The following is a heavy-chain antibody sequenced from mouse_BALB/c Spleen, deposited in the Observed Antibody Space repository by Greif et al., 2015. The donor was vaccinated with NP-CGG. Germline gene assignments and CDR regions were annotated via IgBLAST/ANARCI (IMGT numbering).Heavy chain of an antibody. CDR3: ARWNYRYDGDFDY. Sequence: VQLKQSGAELVKPGASVKLSCTASGFNIKDTYMHWVKQRPEQGLEWIGRIDPANGNTKYDPKFQGKATITADTSSNTAYLQLSSLTSEDTAVYYCARWNYRYDGDFDYWGQGTTLTVSS. CDR2: IDPANGNT. J-gene: IGHJ2*01. D-gene: IGHD2-14*01. V-gene: IGHV14-3*02. CDR1: GFNIKDTY.